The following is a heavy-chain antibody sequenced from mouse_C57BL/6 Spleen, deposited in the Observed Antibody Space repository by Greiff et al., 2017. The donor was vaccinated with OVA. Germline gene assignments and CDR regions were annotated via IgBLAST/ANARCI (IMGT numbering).Heavy chain of an antibody. J-gene: IGHJ2*01. CDR3: ARFTTVGLYFDY. CDR1: GFSLTSYG. Sequence: VQLQQSGPGLVQPSQSLSITCTVSGFSLTSYGVHWVRQSPGKGLEWLGVIWSGGSTDYNAAFISRLSISKDNSKSQVFFKMNSLQADDTAIYYCARFTTVGLYFDYWGQGTTLTVSS. D-gene: IGHD1-1*01. V-gene: IGHV2-2*01. CDR2: IWSGGST.